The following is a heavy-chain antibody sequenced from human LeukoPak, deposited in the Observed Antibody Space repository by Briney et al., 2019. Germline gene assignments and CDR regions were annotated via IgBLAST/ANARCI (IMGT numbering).Heavy chain of an antibody. CDR1: GFTFSTCG. J-gene: IGHJ4*02. CDR2: ISGSGGST. D-gene: IGHD3-22*01. Sequence: GGSLRLSCTASGFTFSTCGMTWVRQAPGKGLEWVSAISGSGGSTYYADSVKGRFTISRDNSKNTLYLQMNSLRAEDTAVYYCAKPSYGYYYDSSGPTSYWGQGTLVTVSS. CDR3: AKPSYGYYYDSSGPTSY. V-gene: IGHV3-23*01.